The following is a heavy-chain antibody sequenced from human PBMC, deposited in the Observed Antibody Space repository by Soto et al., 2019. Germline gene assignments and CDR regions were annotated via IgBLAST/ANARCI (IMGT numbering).Heavy chain of an antibody. Sequence: SETLSLTCAVYGGSFSGYYWSWIRQPPGKGLEWIGEINHSGSTNYNPSLKSRVTMSVDTSKNQFSLKLSSVTAADTATYYCARGGISHWAYFYYMDVWDRGTTVTVSS. CDR3: ARGGISHWAYFYYMDV. D-gene: IGHD2-21*01. CDR2: INHSGST. J-gene: IGHJ6*03. V-gene: IGHV4-34*01. CDR1: GGSFSGYY.